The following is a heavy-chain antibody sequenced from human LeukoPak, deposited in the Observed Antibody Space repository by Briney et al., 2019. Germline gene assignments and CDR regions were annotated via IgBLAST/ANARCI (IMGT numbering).Heavy chain of an antibody. CDR3: ARRYYDFWSGYWSDYYYYYMDV. CDR1: GFTVSSNY. J-gene: IGHJ6*03. CDR2: IYSGGST. V-gene: IGHV3-53*01. Sequence: GGSLRLSCAASGFTVSSNYMSWVRQAPGKGLEWVSIIYSGGSTYYADSVKGRFTISRDNSKNTLYLQMNSLRAEDTAVYYCARRYYDFWSGYWSDYYYYYMDVWGKGTTVTVSS. D-gene: IGHD3-3*01.